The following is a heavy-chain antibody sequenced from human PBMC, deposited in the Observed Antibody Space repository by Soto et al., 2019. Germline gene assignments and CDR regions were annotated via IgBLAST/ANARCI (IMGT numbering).Heavy chain of an antibody. D-gene: IGHD3-10*01. CDR1: GFTFSSYA. CDR3: AKDAGTPGRHQRGPLDY. V-gene: IGHV3-23*01. Sequence: EVQLLESGGGLVQPGGSLRLSCAASGFTFSSYAMSWVRQAPGKGLEWVSAISGSGGSTYYADSVKGRFTISRDNSKNTLYLQMNSLRAEDTAVYYCAKDAGTPGRHQRGPLDYWGQGTLVTVSS. CDR2: ISGSGGST. J-gene: IGHJ4*02.